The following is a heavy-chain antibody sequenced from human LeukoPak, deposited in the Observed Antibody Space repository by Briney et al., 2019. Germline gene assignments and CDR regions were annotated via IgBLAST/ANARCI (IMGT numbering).Heavy chain of an antibody. D-gene: IGHD5/OR15-5a*01. CDR2: INTNTGNP. V-gene: IGHV7-4-1*02. Sequence: GASVKVSCTASGYTFTSYAMNWVRQAPGQGLELMGWINTNTGNPTYAQGFTGRFVFSLDTSVSTAYLQISSLKAEDTAVYYCARDLRGDAFDIWGQGTMVTVSS. CDR3: ARDLRGDAFDI. J-gene: IGHJ3*02. CDR1: GYTFTSYA.